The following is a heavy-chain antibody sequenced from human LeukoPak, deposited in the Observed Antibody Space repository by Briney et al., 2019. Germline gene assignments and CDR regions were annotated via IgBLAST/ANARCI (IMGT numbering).Heavy chain of an antibody. CDR1: GFTLSGYA. V-gene: IGHV3-30*02. Sequence: GGSLRLSCAASGFTLSGYAMHWVRQAPGKGLEWVAFIQYDGSNKYGDSMKGRFTISRDNYKNTLYLQMNSLRAEDTAVYYCARGVGYCSGGSCYSGYFQHWGQGTLVTASS. CDR3: ARGVGYCSGGSCYSGYFQH. J-gene: IGHJ1*01. D-gene: IGHD2-15*01. CDR2: IQYDGSNK.